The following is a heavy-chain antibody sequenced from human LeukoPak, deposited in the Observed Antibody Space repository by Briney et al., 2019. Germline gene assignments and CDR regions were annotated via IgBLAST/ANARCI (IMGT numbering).Heavy chain of an antibody. D-gene: IGHD1-26*01. V-gene: IGHV3-48*04. CDR1: GFTFSSYS. CDR3: ARHSGTYPD. J-gene: IGHJ4*02. Sequence: GGSLRLSCAASGFTFSSYSMNWVRQAPGKGLEWVSYISSSSSTIYYTDSVKGRFTIFRDNAKNSLYLQMNSLRAEDTAVYYCARHSGTYPDWGQGTLVTVSS. CDR2: ISSSSSTI.